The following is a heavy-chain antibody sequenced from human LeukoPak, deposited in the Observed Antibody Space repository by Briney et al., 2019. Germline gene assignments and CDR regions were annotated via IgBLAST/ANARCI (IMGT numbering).Heavy chain of an antibody. V-gene: IGHV3-74*01. CDR3: ARGRDYYDSSGYYPVNFDY. CDR2: INADGSIT. Sequence: PGGSLRLSCAASGFTLSSYWMHWVRQAPGKGLVWVSRINADGSITSYADSVKGRFTISRDNAKNTLYLQMNSLRAEDTAVYYCARGRDYYDSSGYYPVNFDYWGQGTLVTVSS. J-gene: IGHJ4*02. CDR1: GFTLSSYW. D-gene: IGHD3-22*01.